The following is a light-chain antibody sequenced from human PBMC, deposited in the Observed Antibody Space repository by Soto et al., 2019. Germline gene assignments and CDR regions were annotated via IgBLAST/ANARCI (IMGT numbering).Light chain of an antibody. J-gene: IGKJ2*01. Sequence: DIQLTQSPSSLSASVGDRVTISCRASQSISDSLNWYQQKSGKAPKLLIYSGSTLEIGVPSRFSGSGSGTDFTLTISSLQPEDFGTYFCQQSYSNPYTFGQGTTLEI. V-gene: IGKV1-39*01. CDR1: QSISDS. CDR3: QQSYSNPYT. CDR2: SGS.